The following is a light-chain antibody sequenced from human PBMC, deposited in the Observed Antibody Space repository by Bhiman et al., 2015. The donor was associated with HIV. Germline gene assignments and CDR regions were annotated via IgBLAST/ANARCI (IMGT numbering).Light chain of an antibody. V-gene: IGLV2-14*03. CDR3: SSYTSSTTPYV. J-gene: IGLJ1*01. Sequence: QSALTQPASVSGSPGQSITISCTGTSSDVGGYNYVSWYQQHPGKAPKLMIYDVSSRPSGVSNRFSGSKSVNTASLTISGLQAEDEADYYCSSYTSSTTPYVFGTGTKVTVL. CDR1: SSDVGGYNY. CDR2: DVS.